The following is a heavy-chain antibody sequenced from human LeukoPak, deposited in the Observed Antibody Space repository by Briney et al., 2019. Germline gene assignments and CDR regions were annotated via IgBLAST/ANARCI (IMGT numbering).Heavy chain of an antibody. CDR3: ASGMDV. Sequence: SGTLSLTCTVSGGSISGYYWSWIRQPPGMGLEWIGYIYYSGSTYYNPSLKSRVTISVDTSKNQFSLKLSSVTAADTAVYYCASGMDVWGQGTTVTVSS. CDR1: GGSISGYY. V-gene: IGHV4-59*06. J-gene: IGHJ6*02. CDR2: IYYSGST.